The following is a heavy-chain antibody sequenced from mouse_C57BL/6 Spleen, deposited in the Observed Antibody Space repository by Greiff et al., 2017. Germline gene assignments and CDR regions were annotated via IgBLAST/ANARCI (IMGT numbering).Heavy chain of an antibody. CDR1: GYTFTDYY. CDR3: ARWIGSSYAMGY. J-gene: IGHJ4*01. V-gene: IGHV1-26*01. Sequence: VQLKQSGPELVKPGASVKISCKASGYTFTDYYMHWVKQSHGKSLEWIGDINPNNGGTSYNQKFKGKATLTVDKSSSTAYMGRRSLTSEDSAVYYCARWIGSSYAMGYWGQGTSVTVSS. D-gene: IGHD1-1*01. CDR2: INPNNGGT.